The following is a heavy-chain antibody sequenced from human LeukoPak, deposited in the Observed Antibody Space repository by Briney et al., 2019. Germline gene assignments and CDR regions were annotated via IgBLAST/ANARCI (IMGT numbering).Heavy chain of an antibody. Sequence: ASVKVSCKASGGTFSSYAISWVRQAPGQGVEWMGGIIPIFGTANYAQKFQGRVTITTDESTSTAYMELSSLRSEDTAVYYCAREGLELGYFDYWGQGTLVTVSS. CDR3: AREGLELGYFDY. CDR2: IIPIFGTA. D-gene: IGHD1-7*01. CDR1: GGTFSSYA. J-gene: IGHJ4*02. V-gene: IGHV1-69*05.